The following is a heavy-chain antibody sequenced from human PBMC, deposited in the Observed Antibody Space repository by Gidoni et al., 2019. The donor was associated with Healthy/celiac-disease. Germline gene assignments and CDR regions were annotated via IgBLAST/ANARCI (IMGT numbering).Heavy chain of an antibody. J-gene: IGHJ5*02. CDR2: ISYDGSNK. CDR1: GFTFSSYG. V-gene: IGHV3-30*18. D-gene: IGHD6-13*01. Sequence: QVQLVESGGGVVQPGRSLRLSCAASGFTFSSYGMHWVRQAPGKGLEWVAVISYDGSNKYYADSVKGRFTISRDNYKNTLYLQMNSLRAEETAVYYCAKDLGAASIAAAGTGPWFDPWGQGTLVTVSS. CDR3: AKDLGAASIAAAGTGPWFDP.